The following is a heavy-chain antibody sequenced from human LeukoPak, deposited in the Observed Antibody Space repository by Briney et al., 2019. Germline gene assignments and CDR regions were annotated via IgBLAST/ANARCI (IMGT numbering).Heavy chain of an antibody. CDR2: MSYDGSNK. Sequence: GGSLRLSCAASGFTFSSYAMHWVRQAPGKGLEWVAVMSYDGSNKYYADSVKGRFTISRDNSKNTLYLQMNSLRAEDTAVYYCARSLYYYGSGSYPDYWGQGTLVTVPS. V-gene: IGHV3-30*04. CDR3: ARSLYYYGSGSYPDY. D-gene: IGHD3-10*01. J-gene: IGHJ4*02. CDR1: GFTFSSYA.